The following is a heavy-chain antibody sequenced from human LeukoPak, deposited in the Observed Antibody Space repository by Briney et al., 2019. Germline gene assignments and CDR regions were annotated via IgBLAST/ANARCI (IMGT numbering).Heavy chain of an antibody. D-gene: IGHD3-22*01. CDR2: ISAYNGNT. J-gene: IGHJ4*02. Sequence: GASVKVSCKASGYTFTSYGISWVRQAPGQGLEWMGWISAYNGNTNYAQKFQGRVTITADESTSTAYMELSSLRSEDTAVYYCARENGPWGSGYPDYWGQGTLVTVSS. CDR3: ARENGPWGSGYPDY. CDR1: GYTFTSYG. V-gene: IGHV1-18*01.